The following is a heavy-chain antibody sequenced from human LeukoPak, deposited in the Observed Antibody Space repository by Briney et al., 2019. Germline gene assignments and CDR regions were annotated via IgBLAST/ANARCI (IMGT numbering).Heavy chain of an antibody. Sequence: GGTLRFSCAASGFTFSSYAMNWVRQAPGKGLEWVSAISGSGGSTYYADSVKGRFTISRDNSKNTLYLQMNSLRAEDTAVYYCAKPPRGSGEDYWGQGTLVTVSS. V-gene: IGHV3-23*01. CDR2: ISGSGGST. J-gene: IGHJ4*02. CDR3: AKPPRGSGEDY. CDR1: GFTFSSYA. D-gene: IGHD3-10*01.